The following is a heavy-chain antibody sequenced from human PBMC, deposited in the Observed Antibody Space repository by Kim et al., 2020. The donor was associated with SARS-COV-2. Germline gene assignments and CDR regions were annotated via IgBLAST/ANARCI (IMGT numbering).Heavy chain of an antibody. CDR1: GGSISSYY. CDR2: IYYSGST. Sequence: SETLSLTCTVSGGSISSYYWTWIRQTPGKGLEWIGYIYYSGSTNYNPSLKSRVTISVDTSKNQFSLKLSSVTAADTAVYYCAREKRNGYSYYFSGMDVW. CDR3: AREKRNGYSYYFSGMDV. J-gene: IGHJ6*01. D-gene: IGHD5-18*01. V-gene: IGHV4-59*13.